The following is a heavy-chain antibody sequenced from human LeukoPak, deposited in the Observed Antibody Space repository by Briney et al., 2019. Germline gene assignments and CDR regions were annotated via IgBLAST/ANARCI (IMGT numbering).Heavy chain of an antibody. J-gene: IGHJ4*02. Sequence: SETLSLTCTVSGGSISSYYWSWIRQPPGKGLEWSGYIYYSGSTNYNPSLKSRVTISVDTSKNQFSLKLSSVTAADTAVYYCASLTTVTNAPFDYWGQGTLVTVSS. CDR1: GGSISSYY. CDR2: IYYSGST. V-gene: IGHV4-59*08. CDR3: ASLTTVTNAPFDY. D-gene: IGHD4-17*01.